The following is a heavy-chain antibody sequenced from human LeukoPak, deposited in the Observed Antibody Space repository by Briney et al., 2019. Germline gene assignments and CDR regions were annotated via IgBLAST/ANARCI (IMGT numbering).Heavy chain of an antibody. CDR1: GGSISSYY. CDR3: ARGFNYYGSGSFHGGYYYYMDV. J-gene: IGHJ6*03. Sequence: SETLSLTCSVAGGSISSYYWSWIRQPPGKGLEWIGYIHYSRSTNYNPSLKSRVTISGDTSKNQFSLKLTSVTAADTAVYYCARGFNYYGSGSFHGGYYYYMDVWGKGTTVTVSS. CDR2: IHYSRST. D-gene: IGHD3-10*01. V-gene: IGHV4-59*12.